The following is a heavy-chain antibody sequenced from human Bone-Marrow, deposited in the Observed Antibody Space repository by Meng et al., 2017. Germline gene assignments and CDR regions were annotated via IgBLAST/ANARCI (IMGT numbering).Heavy chain of an antibody. V-gene: IGHV1-2*06. D-gene: IGHD1-26*01. CDR2: IHQNSGGT. Sequence: DVEKAWVSRTGHHKASGFPFPGYNEHWVRKAPGQGLGWMGRIHQNSGGTNYAQKFQGRVTMTRETSISTAYMELSRLRSDDTAVYYCARGVVGAPCDWGQGTLVTVSS. CDR3: ARGVVGAPCD. CDR1: GFPFPGYN. J-gene: IGHJ4*02.